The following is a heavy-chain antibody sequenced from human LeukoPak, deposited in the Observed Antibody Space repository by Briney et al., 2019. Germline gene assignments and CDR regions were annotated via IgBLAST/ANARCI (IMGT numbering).Heavy chain of an antibody. V-gene: IGHV4-39*07. CDR1: GGSISSSSYY. J-gene: IGHJ4*02. D-gene: IGHD1-26*01. CDR2: IYYSGST. CDR3: ARDRRQWELRGDFDC. Sequence: SETLSLTCTVSGGSISSSSYYWGWIRQPPGKGLEWIGSIYYSGSTYYNPSLKSRVTISVDTSKNQFSLKVSSVTAADTAVYYCARDRRQWELRGDFDCWGQGTLVTVSS.